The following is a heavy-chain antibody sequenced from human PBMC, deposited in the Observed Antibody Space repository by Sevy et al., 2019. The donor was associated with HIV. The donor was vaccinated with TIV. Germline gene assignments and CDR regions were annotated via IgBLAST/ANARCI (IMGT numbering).Heavy chain of an antibody. CDR2: MFYTGST. CDR1: GGSVTSDSYY. Sequence: SETLSLTCTVSGGSVTSDSYYWTWIRQPQGKGLECLGYMFYTGSTNYNPSLMSRVTISVDTSKNQFSLKLSSGTAADTAGYYCARMGGLTDYGMDVWGQGTTVTVSS. CDR3: ARMGGLTDYGMDV. D-gene: IGHD1-26*01. V-gene: IGHV4-61*01. J-gene: IGHJ6*02.